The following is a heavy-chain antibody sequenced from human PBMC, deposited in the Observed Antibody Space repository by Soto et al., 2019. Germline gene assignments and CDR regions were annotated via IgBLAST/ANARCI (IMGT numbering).Heavy chain of an antibody. CDR1: GFTFSTYA. Sequence: QVQLVESGGGVVQPGRSLRLSCVPSGFTFSTYAMHWVRQAPGKGLEWVAIISYDGTNIYYADSVKGRFTISRDNSKNTLYLQMNSLRVEDTALYYCAKDRGRYCSGGTCYLFDSWGQGALVTVSS. CDR2: ISYDGTNI. J-gene: IGHJ4*02. D-gene: IGHD2-15*01. V-gene: IGHV3-30*04. CDR3: AKDRGRYCSGGTCYLFDS.